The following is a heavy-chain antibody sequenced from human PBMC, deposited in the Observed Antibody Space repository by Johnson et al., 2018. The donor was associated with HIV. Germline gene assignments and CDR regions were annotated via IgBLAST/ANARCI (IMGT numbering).Heavy chain of an antibody. CDR1: GFTFSSYA. V-gene: IGHV3-30-3*01. J-gene: IGHJ3*02. Sequence: QVQLVESGGGVVQPGRSLRLSCAASGFTFSSYAMHWVRQAPGKGLEWVAIISYDGSNKYYADSVKGRFTISRDNSKNTLYLQMNSLRAEDTAVYYCALSGSSVVVAFDIWGQGTMVTVSS. D-gene: IGHD6-6*01. CDR2: ISYDGSNK. CDR3: ALSGSSVVVAFDI.